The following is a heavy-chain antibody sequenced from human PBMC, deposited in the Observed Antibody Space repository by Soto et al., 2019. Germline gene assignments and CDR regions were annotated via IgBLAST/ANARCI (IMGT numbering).Heavy chain of an antibody. CDR1: GYSFTSYW. CDR3: ASLLYCYGYINYVIDV. CDR2: IYPGDSDT. J-gene: IGHJ6*02. V-gene: IGHV5-51*01. D-gene: IGHD5-18*01. Sequence: PGESLKISCKGSGYSFTSYWIGWVRQMPGKGLEWMGIIYPGDSDTRYSPSFQGQVTISADKSISTAYLQWSSLKASDIAMFDCASLLYCYGYINYVIDVWGQGTPVSVSS.